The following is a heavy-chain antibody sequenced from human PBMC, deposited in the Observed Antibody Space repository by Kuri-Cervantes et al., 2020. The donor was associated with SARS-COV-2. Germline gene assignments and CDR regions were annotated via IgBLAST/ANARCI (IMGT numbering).Heavy chain of an antibody. CDR2: ISSSSSYI. J-gene: IGHJ4*02. CDR1: GFTFSSYG. CDR3: ARSIAARPGFDY. D-gene: IGHD6-6*01. Sequence: GGSLRLSCAASGFTFSSYGMHWVRQAPGKGLEWVSSISSSSSYIYYADSVKGRFTISRDNAKNSLYLQMNSLRAEDTAVYYCARSIAARPGFDYWGQGTLVTVSS. V-gene: IGHV3-21*01.